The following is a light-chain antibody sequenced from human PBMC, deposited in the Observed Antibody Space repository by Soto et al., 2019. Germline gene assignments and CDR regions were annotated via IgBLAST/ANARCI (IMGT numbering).Light chain of an antibody. CDR1: QNVGNN. CDR2: GAS. CDR3: QQFNDCPPGT. J-gene: IGKJ1*01. Sequence: TISPGALSLNKREKATLSCRASQNVGNNLVWYQQKPGQAPRLLIYGASTRAAGIPDRFSGSGSGTELTLTISGLQSDDFAVYYFQQFNDCPPGTLGQGTKVDTK. V-gene: IGKV3-15*01.